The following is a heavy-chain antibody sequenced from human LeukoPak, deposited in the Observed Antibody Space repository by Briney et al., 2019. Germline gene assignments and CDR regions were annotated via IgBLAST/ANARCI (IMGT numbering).Heavy chain of an antibody. CDR2: ISYDGSNK. CDR1: GFTFSSYA. CDR3: ARARENGYFDY. V-gene: IGHV3-30-3*01. Sequence: PGRSLRLSCAASGFTFSSYAMHWVRQAPGKGLEWVAAISYDGSNKYYADSVKGRFTISRDNSKNTLYLQMNSLRAEDTAVYYCARARENGYFDYWGQGTLVTVSS. D-gene: IGHD1-1*01. J-gene: IGHJ4*02.